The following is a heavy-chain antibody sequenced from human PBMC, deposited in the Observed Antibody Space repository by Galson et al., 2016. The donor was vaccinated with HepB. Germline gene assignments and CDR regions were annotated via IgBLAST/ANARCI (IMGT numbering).Heavy chain of an antibody. Sequence: SLRLSCAASGFTFSYFGINWVRQAPGKGLEWIVGIQYDGSKEYYADSVKGRFTDSRDNSKNVVYLQMNSLRAEDTAVYFCARDFLPHPTFDFWGQGTLVTVAS. V-gene: IGHV3-33*05. J-gene: IGHJ4*02. CDR2: IQYDGSKE. CDR3: ARDFLPHPTFDF. CDR1: GFTFSYFG.